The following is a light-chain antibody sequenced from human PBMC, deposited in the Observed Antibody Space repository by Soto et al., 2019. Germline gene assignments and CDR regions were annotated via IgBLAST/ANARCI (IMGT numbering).Light chain of an antibody. Sequence: DIVMTQSPLSLPVTPGEPASISCRSSQSLLHSNGYNYLDWYLQKPGQSPQLLIYLGSNRASGVPDRFSGRGSGTDFTLKISRVEAEDVGVYDCMQALQTPGYTFGQGTKLEIK. CDR3: MQALQTPGYT. CDR2: LGS. V-gene: IGKV2-28*01. J-gene: IGKJ2*01. CDR1: QSLLHSNGYNY.